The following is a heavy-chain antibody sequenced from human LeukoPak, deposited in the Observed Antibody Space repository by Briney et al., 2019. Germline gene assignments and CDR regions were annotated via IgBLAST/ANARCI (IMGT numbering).Heavy chain of an antibody. CDR2: ISYDGSNK. CDR3: AKGPGGAMVF. D-gene: IGHD5-18*01. J-gene: IGHJ4*02. Sequence: GRSLRLSCAASGFTSSSYGMHWVRQAPGKGLEWVAVISYDGSNKYYADSVKGRFTISRDNSKNTLYLQMNSLRAEDTAVYYCAKGPGGAMVFWGQGTQVTVSS. CDR1: GFTSSSYG. V-gene: IGHV3-30*18.